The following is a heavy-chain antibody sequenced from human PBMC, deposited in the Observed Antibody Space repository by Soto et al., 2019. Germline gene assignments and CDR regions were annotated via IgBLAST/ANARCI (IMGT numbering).Heavy chain of an antibody. CDR1: GFTFISYA. CDR3: AKDLDIVLVQAAIALVI. CDR2: ISGSGGST. V-gene: IGHV3-23*01. D-gene: IGHD2-2*03. J-gene: IGHJ3*02. Sequence: EVQLLESGGGLVQPGGSLRLSCAASGFTFISYAMSWVRQAPGKGLEWVSAISGSGGSTYYADSVKGRFTISRDNSINTLYRQKNSLRAENTAVYYYAKDLDIVLVQAAIALVILGRETMVTVSS.